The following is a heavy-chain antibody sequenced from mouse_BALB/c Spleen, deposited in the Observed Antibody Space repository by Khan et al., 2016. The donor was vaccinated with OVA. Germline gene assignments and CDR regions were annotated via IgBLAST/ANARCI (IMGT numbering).Heavy chain of an antibody. CDR2: INPSTGYT. CDR1: GYTFINYW. Sequence: VELVESGAELAKPGASVKMSCKASGYTFINYWILWVKQRPGQGLEWIGYINPSTGYTEYNQNFKDKATLTADKSSSTAYMQLSSLTSEDSAVEYCARRGRRWDFDYWGQGTTLTVSS. D-gene: IGHD1-1*01. CDR3: ARRGRRWDFDY. V-gene: IGHV1-7*01. J-gene: IGHJ2*01.